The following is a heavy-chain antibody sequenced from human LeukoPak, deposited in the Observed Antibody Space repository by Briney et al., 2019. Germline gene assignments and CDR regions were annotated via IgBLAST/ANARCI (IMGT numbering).Heavy chain of an antibody. V-gene: IGHV3-23*01. CDR1: GFTFSSYA. J-gene: IGHJ4*02. CDR3: AKGLLITILGSLDY. CDR2: ITGSGRTT. D-gene: IGHD3-3*01. Sequence: GGSLRLSCAASGFTFSSYAMSWVRQAPGKGLEWVSAITGSGRTTYYADSVKGRFTISRDNSENSLYLQINSLRAEDTAVYYCAKGLLITILGSLDYWGQGTLVTVSS.